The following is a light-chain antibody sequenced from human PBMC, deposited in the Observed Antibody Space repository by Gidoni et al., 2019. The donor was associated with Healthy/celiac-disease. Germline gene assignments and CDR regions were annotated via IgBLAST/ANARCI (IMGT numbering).Light chain of an antibody. CDR1: QGISSY. Sequence: AIRMTQSPSSFSASTGDRVTITCRASQGISSYLAWYQQKPGKAPKLLIYAASTLQSGVPSRFSGSGSGTDFTLTISCLQSEDFATYYCQQYYSYSRGYTFGQGTKLEIK. CDR2: AAS. V-gene: IGKV1-8*01. J-gene: IGKJ2*01. CDR3: QQYYSYSRGYT.